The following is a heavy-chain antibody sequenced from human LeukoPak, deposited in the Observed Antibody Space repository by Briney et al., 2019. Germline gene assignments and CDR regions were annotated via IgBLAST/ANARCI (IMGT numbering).Heavy chain of an antibody. V-gene: IGHV3-7*01. D-gene: IGHD3-3*01. Sequence: GGSLRLSCAASGFTFSSYWMSWVRQAPGKGLEWVANIKQDGSEKYYVDSVKGRFTISRDNAKNSLYLQMNSLRAEDTAVYYCARDEVHDFWSGYYTRFDYWGQGTPVTVSS. CDR1: GFTFSSYW. CDR2: IKQDGSEK. J-gene: IGHJ4*02. CDR3: ARDEVHDFWSGYYTRFDY.